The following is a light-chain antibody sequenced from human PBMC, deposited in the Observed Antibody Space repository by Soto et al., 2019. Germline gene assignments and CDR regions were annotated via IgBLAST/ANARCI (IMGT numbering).Light chain of an antibody. Sequence: DIQMTQPPSSLSASVGDRVTIARRASQSISSYVNWYQQTPGKAPKLLIYAASSLQRGVPSRFSGSGAGTDFTLTISSLKPEDFETYYCQQSYRTPWTFGQGTKVDIK. CDR1: QSISSY. V-gene: IGKV1-39*01. CDR3: QQSYRTPWT. J-gene: IGKJ1*01. CDR2: AAS.